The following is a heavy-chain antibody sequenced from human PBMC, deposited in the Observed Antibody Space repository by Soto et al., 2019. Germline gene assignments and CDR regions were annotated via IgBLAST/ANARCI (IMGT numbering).Heavy chain of an antibody. V-gene: IGHV4-34*01. J-gene: IGHJ6*02. CDR2: INHSRST. D-gene: IGHD2-15*01. Sequence: SETLSLTCAVYGGSFSGYYWSWIRQPPGKGLEWIGEINHSRSTNYNPSLKSRVTISVDTSKNQFSLKLSSVTAEDTAVYYCATRGRRYYGMDVWGQGTTVTVSS. CDR1: GGSFSGYY. CDR3: ATRGRRYYGMDV.